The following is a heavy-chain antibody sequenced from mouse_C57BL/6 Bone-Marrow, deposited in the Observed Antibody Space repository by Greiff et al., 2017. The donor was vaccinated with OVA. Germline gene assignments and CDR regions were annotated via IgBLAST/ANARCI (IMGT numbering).Heavy chain of an antibody. J-gene: IGHJ2*01. CDR3: ARGGLLRPYYFDD. CDR1: GYTFTSYT. V-gene: IGHV1-4*01. CDR2: INPSSGYT. Sequence: VQLQQSGAELARPGASVKMSCKASGYTFTSYTMHWVKQRPGQGLEWIGYINPSSGYTKYNQKFKDKATLTADKSSSTAYMQLSSLTSEDSAVYYCARGGLLRPYYFDDWGQGTTLTVSS. D-gene: IGHD1-2*01.